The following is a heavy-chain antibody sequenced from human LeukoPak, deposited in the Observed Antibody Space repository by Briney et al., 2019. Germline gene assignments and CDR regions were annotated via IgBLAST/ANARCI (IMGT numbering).Heavy chain of an antibody. D-gene: IGHD3-10*01. CDR1: GFTFSSYA. J-gene: IGHJ3*02. CDR2: ISGSGGST. Sequence: GGSLRLSCAASGFTFSSYAMSWVRQAPGKGLEWVSAISGSGGSTYYADSVKGRFTISRDNSKNTLYLQMNSLRAEDTAVYYCATPVLLWFGELLDPDAFDIWGQGTMATVSS. V-gene: IGHV3-23*01. CDR3: ATPVLLWFGELLDPDAFDI.